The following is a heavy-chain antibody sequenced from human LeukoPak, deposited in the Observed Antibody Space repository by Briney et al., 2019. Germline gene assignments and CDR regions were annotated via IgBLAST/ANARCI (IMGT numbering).Heavy chain of an antibody. J-gene: IGHJ5*02. CDR1: GGSIKSGSYF. CDR3: ARQSIAVHDWFDP. CDR2: IYYSGST. V-gene: IGHV4-39*07. D-gene: IGHD6-19*01. Sequence: SETLSLTCTVSGGSIKSGSYFWGWIRQPPGEGLEWIGSIYYSGSTYYNPSLKSRVTISVDTSKNQFSLKLSSVTAADTAVYYCARQSIAVHDWFDPWGQGTLVTVSS.